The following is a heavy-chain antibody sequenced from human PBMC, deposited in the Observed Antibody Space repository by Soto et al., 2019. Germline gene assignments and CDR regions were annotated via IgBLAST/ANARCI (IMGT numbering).Heavy chain of an antibody. V-gene: IGHV3-30*18. CDR1: GFTFSSYG. CDR3: AKDHYDMDNWFDP. J-gene: IGHJ5*02. D-gene: IGHD3-22*01. Sequence: GGSLRLSCAASGFTFSSYGMHWVRQAPGKGLEWVAVISYDGSNKYYVDSVKGRFTISRDNSKNTLYLQMNSLRAEDTAVYYCAKDHYDMDNWFDPWGQGTLVTVSS. CDR2: ISYDGSNK.